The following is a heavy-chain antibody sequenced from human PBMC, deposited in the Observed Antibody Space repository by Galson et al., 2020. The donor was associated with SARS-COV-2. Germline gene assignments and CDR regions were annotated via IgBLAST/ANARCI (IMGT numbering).Heavy chain of an antibody. J-gene: IGHJ4*02. CDR1: GFTFSSYW. Sequence: GESLKISCAASGFTFSSYWMSWVRQAPGKGLEWVANIKQDGSEKYYVDSVKGRFTISRDNAKNSLYLQMNSLRAEDTAVYYCARDRCSGGSCYFDYWGQGTLVTVSS. V-gene: IGHV3-7*01. CDR2: IKQDGSEK. CDR3: ARDRCSGGSCYFDY. D-gene: IGHD2-15*01.